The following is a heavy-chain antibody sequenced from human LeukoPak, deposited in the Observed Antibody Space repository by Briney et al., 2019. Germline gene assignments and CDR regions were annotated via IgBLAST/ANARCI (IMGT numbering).Heavy chain of an antibody. V-gene: IGHV3-21*01. CDR2: ISSSSYI. J-gene: IGHJ3*02. Sequence: GGSLRLSCAASGFTFSSYSMNWVRQAPGKGLEWVSSISSSSYIYYADSVKGRFTISRDNAKNSLYLQMNSLRAEDTAVYYCALAATDDAFDIWGQGTMVTVSS. D-gene: IGHD6-6*01. CDR3: ALAATDDAFDI. CDR1: GFTFSSYS.